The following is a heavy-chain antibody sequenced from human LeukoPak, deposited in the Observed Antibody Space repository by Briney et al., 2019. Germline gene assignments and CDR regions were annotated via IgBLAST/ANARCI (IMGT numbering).Heavy chain of an antibody. D-gene: IGHD2-21*02. J-gene: IGHJ4*02. CDR1: GFTFSGSA. CDR3: TSCGGDCYSGFDY. V-gene: IGHV3-73*01. CDR2: IRSKANSYAT. Sequence: GGSLRLSCAASGFTFSGSAMHWVRQASGKGREWLGRIRSKANSYATAYAASVKGRFTISRDDSKNTAYLQMNSLKTEYTAVYYCTSCGGDCYSGFDYWGQGTLVTVSS.